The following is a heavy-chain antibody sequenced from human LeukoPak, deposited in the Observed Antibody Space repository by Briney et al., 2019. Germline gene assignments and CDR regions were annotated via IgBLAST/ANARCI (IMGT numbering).Heavy chain of an antibody. D-gene: IGHD3-10*01. J-gene: IGHJ3*02. Sequence: GGSLRLSCAASGFTFSNYEINWVRQAPGKGLEWVSYISGSGSTIYYTDSVKGRFTISRDNAKNLLYLQMNSLRAEDTAVYYCARDSQPIFTMDREVPTSDAFDIWGQGTMVTVSS. CDR2: ISGSGSTI. CDR1: GFTFSNYE. CDR3: ARDSQPIFTMDREVPTSDAFDI. V-gene: IGHV3-48*03.